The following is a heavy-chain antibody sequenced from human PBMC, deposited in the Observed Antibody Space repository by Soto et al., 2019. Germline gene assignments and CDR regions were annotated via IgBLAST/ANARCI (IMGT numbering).Heavy chain of an antibody. Sequence: GGSLILSCAASGFTLRSYDIHLVRRATGKGLEWVSAIGTAGDTYYPGSVKGRFTISRENAKISLYLQMNSRRAGDTAVSYCARERRVGANPDTYYYYGMDVWGQGTTVTVSS. V-gene: IGHV3-13*01. CDR1: GFTLRSYD. D-gene: IGHD1-26*01. J-gene: IGHJ6*02. CDR2: IGTAGDT. CDR3: ARERRVGANPDTYYYYGMDV.